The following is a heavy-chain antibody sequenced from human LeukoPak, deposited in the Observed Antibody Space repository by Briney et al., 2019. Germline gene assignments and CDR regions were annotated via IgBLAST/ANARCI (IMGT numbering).Heavy chain of an antibody. CDR3: ARDVNLGWLSRYYFDH. V-gene: IGHV3-7*01. J-gene: IGHJ4*02. Sequence: GGSLRLSCAASGFTFSSYWMSWVRQAPGKGLEWVANIKQDGSEKYYVDSVKGRFTISRDNAKNTLYLQMNSLRAEDTAVYYCARDVNLGWLSRYYFDHWGQGTLVTVSS. CDR1: GFTFSSYW. D-gene: IGHD3-3*01. CDR2: IKQDGSEK.